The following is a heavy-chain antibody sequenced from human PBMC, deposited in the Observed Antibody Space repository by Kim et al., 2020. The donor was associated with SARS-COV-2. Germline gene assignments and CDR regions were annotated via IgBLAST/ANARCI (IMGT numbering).Heavy chain of an antibody. CDR3: ARGWNYALDY. J-gene: IGHJ4*02. CDR1: AFTFSSYS. V-gene: IGHV3-21*01. D-gene: IGHD1-7*01. Sequence: GGSLRLSCAASAFTFSSYSMNWVRQAPGKGLEWVSSISSSSTYIYYADSVKGRFTISRDNAKNSLYLQMNSLRAEDTAVYYCARGWNYALDYWGQGTLVTVSS. CDR2: ISSSSTYI.